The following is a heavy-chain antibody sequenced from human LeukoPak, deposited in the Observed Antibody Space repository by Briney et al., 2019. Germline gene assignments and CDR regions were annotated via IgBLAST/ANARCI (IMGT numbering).Heavy chain of an antibody. CDR3: ARTWSTVTRIDY. V-gene: IGHV4-59*01. D-gene: IGHD4-17*01. J-gene: IGHJ4*02. CDR2: IYNSGST. CDR1: GGSISSYY. Sequence: SETLSLTCTVSGGSISSYYWSWIRQPPGKGLEWIGYIYNSGSTSFNPSLKSRVTISGDTSKNQFSLKLSSVTAADTAVYYCARTWSTVTRIDYWGQGTLVTVFS.